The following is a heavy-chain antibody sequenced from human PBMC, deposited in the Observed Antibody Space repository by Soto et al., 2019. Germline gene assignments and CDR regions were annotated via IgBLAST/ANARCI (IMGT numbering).Heavy chain of an antibody. J-gene: IGHJ5*02. CDR3: ARAHYDFWSGYGP. CDR1: GYTFTSYA. D-gene: IGHD3-3*01. V-gene: IGHV1-3*01. Sequence: ASVKVSCKASGYTFTSYAMHWVRQAPGQRLEWMGWINAGNGNTKYSQKFQGRVTITRDTSASTDYMELSSLRSEDTAVYYCARAHYDFWSGYGPWGQGTLVTVSS. CDR2: INAGNGNT.